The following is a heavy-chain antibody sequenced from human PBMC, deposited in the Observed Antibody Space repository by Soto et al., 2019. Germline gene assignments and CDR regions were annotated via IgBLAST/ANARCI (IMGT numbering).Heavy chain of an antibody. Sequence: QLQLQESGPGLVKPSETLSLTCTVSGGSISSSSYYWGWIRQPPGKGLEWIGSIYYSGSTYYNPSLKSRDTISVDTYKNQFSLKLSSVTAADTAVYYCARHRRLAYCGGDCYSIPDYWGQGTLVTVSS. J-gene: IGHJ4*02. V-gene: IGHV4-39*01. CDR1: GGSISSSSYY. CDR3: ARHRRLAYCGGDCYSIPDY. D-gene: IGHD2-21*02. CDR2: IYYSGST.